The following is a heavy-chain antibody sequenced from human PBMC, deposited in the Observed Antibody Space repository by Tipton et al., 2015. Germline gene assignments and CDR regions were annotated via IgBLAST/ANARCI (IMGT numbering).Heavy chain of an antibody. J-gene: IGHJ4*02. D-gene: IGHD1-1*01. Sequence: SLRLSCAASGFTVSDYYMSWVRQAPGKGLEWVANIRQDGSERYYVDSAKGRFTISRDNAKNSLYLQMNSLRVEDTAVYYCGRGGIFSNNWYPFDYWGQGTLVTVSS. V-gene: IGHV3-7*05. CDR2: IRQDGSER. CDR3: GRGGIFSNNWYPFDY. CDR1: GFTVSDYY.